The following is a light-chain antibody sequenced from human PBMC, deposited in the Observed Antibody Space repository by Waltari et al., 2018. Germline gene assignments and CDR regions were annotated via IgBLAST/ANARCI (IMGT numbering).Light chain of an antibody. V-gene: IGKV3-20*01. CDR2: DAS. Sequence: EIVLTQSPGTLSLSPGARAPLSCRASQGVGKYLSWYQQRPGPAPRLLLYDASIRATGIPDRFSGSGFGTDFSLTISRLEPEDFAVYYCQKYDFLPATFGQGTTVEIK. CDR1: QGVGKY. J-gene: IGKJ1*01. CDR3: QKYDFLPAT.